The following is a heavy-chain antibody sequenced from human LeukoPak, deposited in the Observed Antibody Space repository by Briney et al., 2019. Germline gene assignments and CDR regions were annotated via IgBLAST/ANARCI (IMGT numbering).Heavy chain of an antibody. J-gene: IGHJ4*02. D-gene: IGHD2/OR15-2a*01. CDR3: ARATFPEYYFDY. Sequence: GGSLRLSCAACGFTFSSYSMNWVRQASGKGLEWVSSISSSSSYIYYADSVKGRFTISRDNAKNSLYLQTNSLRAEDTAVYYCARATFPEYYFDYRGQGTLVTVSS. V-gene: IGHV3-21*01. CDR2: ISSSSSYI. CDR1: GFTFSSYS.